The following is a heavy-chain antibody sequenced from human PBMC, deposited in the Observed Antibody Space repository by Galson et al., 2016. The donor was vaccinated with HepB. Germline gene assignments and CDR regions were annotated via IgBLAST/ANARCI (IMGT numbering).Heavy chain of an antibody. CDR3: ARGRRHDFWSRDYTGGWLDP. J-gene: IGHJ5*02. CDR2: ISGHDGDT. Sequence: SVKVSCKASGYSFNSYGISWVRQAPGQGLEWMGWISGHDGDTISTQSLQGRVTLTIEKVTSTAYLELTSLRSDDTAVYYCARGRRHDFWSRDYTGGWLDPWGQGTLVTVSS. D-gene: IGHD3-3*01. CDR1: GYSFNSYG. V-gene: IGHV1-18*01.